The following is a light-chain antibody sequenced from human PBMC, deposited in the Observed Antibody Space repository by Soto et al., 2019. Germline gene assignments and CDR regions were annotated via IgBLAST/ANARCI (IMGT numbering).Light chain of an antibody. Sequence: QSVMTQPASVSGSPGQSITISCTGTSSDIGSYTFVSWYQQHVGKAPKVMTYEGSKRPSGVSDRSSASKSGNTASLTISGLQAEDEADYYCCSHAGDHVVFGGGTKLTVL. CDR1: SSDIGSYTF. J-gene: IGLJ2*01. CDR2: EGS. V-gene: IGLV2-23*01. CDR3: CSHAGDHVV.